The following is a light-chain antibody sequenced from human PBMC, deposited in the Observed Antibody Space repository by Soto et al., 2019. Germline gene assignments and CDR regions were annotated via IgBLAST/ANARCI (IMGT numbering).Light chain of an antibody. CDR3: QQTYSLPPDIT. J-gene: IGKJ5*01. CDR2: AAS. V-gene: IGKV1-39*01. CDR1: HNIDTY. Sequence: DIVMTQSPSSLSASVGDRGTIACRASHNIDTYLNWYQQKPGKAPILLIYAASSLQSGVPSRFSGSGSGTDFTLTISSLQPEDFATYYCQQTYSLPPDITFGQGTRLEIK.